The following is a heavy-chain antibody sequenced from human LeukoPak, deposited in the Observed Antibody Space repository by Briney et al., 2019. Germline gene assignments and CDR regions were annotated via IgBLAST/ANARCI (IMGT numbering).Heavy chain of an antibody. CDR1: EFTFSSYS. V-gene: IGHV3-30*18. J-gene: IGHJ4*02. D-gene: IGHD4-17*01. CDR3: AKDRSVTYYFDY. CDR2: ISYDGSNK. Sequence: GGSLRLSCAASEFTFSSYSMNWVRQAPGKGLEWVAVISYDGSNKYYADSVKGRFTISRDNSKNTLYLQMNSLRAEDTAVYYCAKDRSVTYYFDYWGQGTLVTVSS.